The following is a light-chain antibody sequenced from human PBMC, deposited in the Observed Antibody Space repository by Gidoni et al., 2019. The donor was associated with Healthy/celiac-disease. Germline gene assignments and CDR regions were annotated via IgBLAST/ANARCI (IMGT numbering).Light chain of an antibody. V-gene: IGLV1-40*01. Sequence: QSVLTPPPSVSGAPGQRVTISCTGSSSNIGAGYDVHWYQQLPGTAPKLLIYGNSNRPSGVPDRFSGSKSGTSASLAITGLQAEDEADHYCQSYDSSLSGYVFGTGTKVTVL. CDR2: GNS. CDR1: SSNIGAGYD. CDR3: QSYDSSLSGYV. J-gene: IGLJ1*01.